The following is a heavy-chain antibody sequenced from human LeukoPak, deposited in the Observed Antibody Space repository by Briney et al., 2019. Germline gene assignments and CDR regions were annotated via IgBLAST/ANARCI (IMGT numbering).Heavy chain of an antibody. Sequence: GRSLRLSCAASGFTFSSYAMHWVRQAPGKGLEWVAVISYDGSNKYYADSVKGRFTISRDNSKNTLYLQMNSLRAEDTAVYYCARDPGGVVPAANPDYWGQRTLVTVSS. CDR3: ARDPGGVVPAANPDY. V-gene: IGHV3-30-3*01. D-gene: IGHD2-2*01. CDR2: ISYDGSNK. J-gene: IGHJ4*02. CDR1: GFTFSSYA.